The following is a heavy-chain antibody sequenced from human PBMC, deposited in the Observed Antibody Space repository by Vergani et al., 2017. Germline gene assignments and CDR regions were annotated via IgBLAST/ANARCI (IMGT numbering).Heavy chain of an antibody. D-gene: IGHD3-22*01. CDR3: ARDLDDSSGYGGLFDY. J-gene: IGHJ4*02. CDR1: GFTFSSYW. CDR2: IKQDGSEK. Sequence: EVQLVESGGGLVQPGGSLRLSCAASGFTFSSYWMSWVRQAPGKGLEWVANIKQDGSEKYYVDSVNGRFTISRDNAKNSLYLQMNSLRAEDTAVYYCARDLDDSSGYGGLFDYWGQGTLVTVSS. V-gene: IGHV3-7*03.